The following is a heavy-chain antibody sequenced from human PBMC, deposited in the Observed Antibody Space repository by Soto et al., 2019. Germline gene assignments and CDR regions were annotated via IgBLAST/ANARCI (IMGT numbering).Heavy chain of an antibody. CDR2: IIPIFGTA. D-gene: IGHD1-1*01. Sequence: FSCKASEGTFSSYAISWVRQAPGQGLEWMGGIIPIFGTANYAQKFQGRVTITADESTSTAYMELSSLRAEDTAVYYCARADWKILFDYWGQGTLVTVSS. J-gene: IGHJ4*02. CDR3: ARADWKILFDY. CDR1: EGTFSSYA. V-gene: IGHV1-69*01.